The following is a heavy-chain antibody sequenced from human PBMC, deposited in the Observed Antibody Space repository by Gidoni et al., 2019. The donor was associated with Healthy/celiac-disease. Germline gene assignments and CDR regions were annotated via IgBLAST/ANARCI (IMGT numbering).Heavy chain of an antibody. CDR3: AREWFTGTLDP. D-gene: IGHD1-1*01. CDR2: TYYSGST. J-gene: IGHJ5*02. V-gene: IGHV4-31*03. CDR1: GGSISSGGYY. Sequence: QVQLKESGPGLVKPAQTLSLTCTVSGGSISSGGYYLSWIRQHPGKGLEWIGYTYYSGSTYSNPSLKSRVTISVDTSKNQFSLKLSSVTAADTAVYYCAREWFTGTLDPWGQGTLVTVSS.